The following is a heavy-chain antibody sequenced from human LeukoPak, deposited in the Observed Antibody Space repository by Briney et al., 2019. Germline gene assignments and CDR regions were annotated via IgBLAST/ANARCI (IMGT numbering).Heavy chain of an antibody. D-gene: IGHD5-12*01. CDR1: GGSISSSNW. CDR3: ARVGGRYSGYDQGFDY. J-gene: IGHJ4*02. CDR2: IYHSGST. Sequence: PSETLSLTCAVSGGSISSSNWWSWVRPPPGKGLEWIGEIYHSGSTNYNPSLKSRVTISVDKSKNQFSLKLSSVTAADTAVYYCARVGGRYSGYDQGFDYWGQGTLVTVSS. V-gene: IGHV4-4*02.